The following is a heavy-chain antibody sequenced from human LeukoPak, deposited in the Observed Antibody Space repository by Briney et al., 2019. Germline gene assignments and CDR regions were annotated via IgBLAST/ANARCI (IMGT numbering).Heavy chain of an antibody. CDR2: IKQDGREI. V-gene: IGHV3-7*01. J-gene: IGHJ4*02. CDR3: AKSTRWSSGY. D-gene: IGHD2-2*03. Sequence: GGSLRLSCVVSGFTFSDYWMIWVRQAPGKGLEWVASIKQDGREIYYVDSVKGRFTVSRDNTKNTLFLQMNSLRADDTAVYYCAKSTRWSSGYWGQGTLVTVSS. CDR1: GFTFSDYW.